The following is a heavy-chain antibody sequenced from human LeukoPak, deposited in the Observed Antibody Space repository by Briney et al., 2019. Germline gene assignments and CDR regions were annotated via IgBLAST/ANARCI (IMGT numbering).Heavy chain of an antibody. D-gene: IGHD2-21*02. Sequence: SETLSLTCGVSGASMSSYYWSWIRQPTGKGLEWIGRIYASGITNYNPSLKSRVTMSVDTSKNQFSLKLSSVTAADTAVYYCAREYMVTIRLDYWGQGAPVTVSS. J-gene: IGHJ4*02. CDR1: GASMSSYY. V-gene: IGHV4-4*07. CDR2: IYASGIT. CDR3: AREYMVTIRLDY.